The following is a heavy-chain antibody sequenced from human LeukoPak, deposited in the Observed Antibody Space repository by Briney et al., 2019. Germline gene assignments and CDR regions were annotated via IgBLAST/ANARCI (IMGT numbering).Heavy chain of an antibody. CDR1: GGSISSYY. D-gene: IGHD6-13*01. CDR2: IYYSGST. CDR3: ARHPNEGTRSYKSIAAAQGAFDI. Sequence: SETLSLTCTVSGGSISSYYWSWIRQPPGKGLEWIGYIYYSGSTNYNPSLKSRVTISVDTSKNQFSLKLSSVTAADTAVYYCARHPNEGTRSYKSIAAAQGAFDIWGQGTMVTVSS. V-gene: IGHV4-59*08. J-gene: IGHJ3*02.